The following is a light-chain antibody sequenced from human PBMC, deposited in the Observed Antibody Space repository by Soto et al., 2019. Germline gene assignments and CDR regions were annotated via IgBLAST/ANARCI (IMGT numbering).Light chain of an antibody. J-gene: IGKJ1*01. CDR2: EAS. V-gene: IGKV3-11*01. CDR3: QQRSNWPWA. CDR1: QSVSSY. Sequence: EIVLTQSPATLSLSPGERATLSCRASQSVSSYLAWYQQKPGQAPRLLIYEASNRATGIPARFSGSGSGTDFTLTISSLEPEDFAFYYCQQRSNWPWAFGQGTKVEIK.